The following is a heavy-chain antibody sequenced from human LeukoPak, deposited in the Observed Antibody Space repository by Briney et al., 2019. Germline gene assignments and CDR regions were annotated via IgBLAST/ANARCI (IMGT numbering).Heavy chain of an antibody. V-gene: IGHV4-4*07. Sequence: SETLSLTCTVSGGSISSYYWSWIRQPAGKGREWIGRIYTSGSTNYNPSLKSRVTMSVDTSKNQFSLKLSSVTAADTAVYYCASQYSSSWYLSKYFDYWGQGTLVTVSS. D-gene: IGHD6-13*01. CDR3: ASQYSSSWYLSKYFDY. CDR2: IYTSGST. J-gene: IGHJ4*02. CDR1: GGSISSYY.